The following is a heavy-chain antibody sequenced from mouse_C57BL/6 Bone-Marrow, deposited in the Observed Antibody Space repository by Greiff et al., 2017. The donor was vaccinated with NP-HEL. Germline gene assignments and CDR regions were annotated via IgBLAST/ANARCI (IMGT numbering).Heavy chain of an antibody. CDR1: GYTFTSYW. D-gene: IGHD1-1*01. CDR3: ARWGYYYGTYFDY. J-gene: IGHJ2*01. Sequence: QVQLQQPGAELVKPGASVKLSCKASGYTFTSYWMHWVKQRPGQGLEWIGMIHPNSGSTNYNEKFKSKATLTVDKSSSTAYMQLSRLTSEDSAVYYCARWGYYYGTYFDYWGQGTTLTVSS. CDR2: IHPNSGST. V-gene: IGHV1-64*01.